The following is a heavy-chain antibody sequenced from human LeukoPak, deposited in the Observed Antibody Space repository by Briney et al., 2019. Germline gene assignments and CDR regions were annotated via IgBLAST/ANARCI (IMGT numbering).Heavy chain of an antibody. CDR1: GYSLTSYW. CDR3: ATVTTIYYYYGMDV. V-gene: IGHV5-10-1*01. CDR2: IDPSDSYT. Sequence: GESPKIPWKGSGYSLTSYWITWVRQMPGKGLEGMGRIDPSDSYTNYSPSFQGHVPISADKSISTAYLQWSSLKASDTAMYYCATVTTIYYYYGMDVWGQGTTVTVSS. J-gene: IGHJ6*02. D-gene: IGHD4-17*01.